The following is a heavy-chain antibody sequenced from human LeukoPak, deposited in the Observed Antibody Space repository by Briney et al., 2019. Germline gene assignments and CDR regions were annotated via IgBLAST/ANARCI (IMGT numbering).Heavy chain of an antibody. D-gene: IGHD1-26*01. CDR3: AKDKGESGYFDY. CDR1: GFTFSSYA. V-gene: IGHV3-23*01. J-gene: IGHJ4*02. Sequence: GGSLRLSCAASGFTFSSYAMSWVRQAPGKGLEWVSVISASGGAYHADSVKGRFTISRDNSNNTLYLQMNSLRAEDTAVYYCAKDKGESGYFDYWGQGTLVTVSS. CDR2: ISASGGA.